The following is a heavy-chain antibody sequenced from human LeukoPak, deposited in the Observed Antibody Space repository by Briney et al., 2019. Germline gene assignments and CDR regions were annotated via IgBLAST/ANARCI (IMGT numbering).Heavy chain of an antibody. D-gene: IGHD3-16*01. J-gene: IGHJ6*03. V-gene: IGHV3-11*01. CDR3: ARKGGVRETYGYYYSFYVDV. CDR2: ISSSGNDV. Sequence: PGGSLRLSCPASGFSFSDYYMSWIGQVPGKGREWISYISSSGNDVFYADSLKGRITISRDNAKNSLYLQMNSLGAEDTALYYCARKGGVRETYGYYYSFYVDVWGRGTTVTVSS. CDR1: GFSFSDYY.